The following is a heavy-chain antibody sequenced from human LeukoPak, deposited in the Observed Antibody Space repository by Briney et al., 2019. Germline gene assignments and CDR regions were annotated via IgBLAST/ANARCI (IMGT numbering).Heavy chain of an antibody. D-gene: IGHD2-2*02. Sequence: ASVKVSCKASGYTFTSYYMHWVRQAPGQGLEWMGIINPSGGSTSYAQKFQGRVTMTRDTSTSTVYMELSSLRSEDTAVYYCARDKVVPAAIPFVAHTGPYGMDVWGQGTTVTVSS. J-gene: IGHJ6*02. V-gene: IGHV1-46*01. CDR2: INPSGGST. CDR1: GYTFTSYY. CDR3: ARDKVVPAAIPFVAHTGPYGMDV.